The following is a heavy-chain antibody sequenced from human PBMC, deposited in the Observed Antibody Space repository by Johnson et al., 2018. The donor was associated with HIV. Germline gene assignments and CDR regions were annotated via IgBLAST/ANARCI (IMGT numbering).Heavy chain of an antibody. D-gene: IGHD3-22*01. Sequence: VQLVESGGGLVTPGGSLRLSCAASGFTFSNAWMSWVRQAPGKGLEWVSYISPSDSTIYYADSVKGRFTISRDNSKNTLYLQMNSLRAEDTAVYYCARSRAAYYYDSSGYYSAFDIWGQGTMVTVSS. V-gene: IGHV3-48*01. CDR3: ARSRAAYYYDSSGYYSAFDI. CDR2: ISPSDSTI. CDR1: GFTFSNAW. J-gene: IGHJ3*02.